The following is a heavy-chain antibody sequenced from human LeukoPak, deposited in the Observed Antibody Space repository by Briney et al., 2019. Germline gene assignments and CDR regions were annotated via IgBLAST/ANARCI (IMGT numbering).Heavy chain of an antibody. J-gene: IGHJ4*02. Sequence: GGSLRLSCAVSGFTFSSYEMNWVRQAPGKGLEWVSYISSSGNTVYYPDSVKGRFTISRDNAKNSLYLQMNSLRGEDTAAYYCARGGAVAGLYWGQGTLVTVSS. CDR2: ISSSGNTV. D-gene: IGHD6-19*01. V-gene: IGHV3-48*03. CDR1: GFTFSSYE. CDR3: ARGGAVAGLY.